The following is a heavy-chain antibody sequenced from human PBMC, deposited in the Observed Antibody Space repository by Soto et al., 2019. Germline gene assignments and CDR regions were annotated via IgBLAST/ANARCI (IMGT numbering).Heavy chain of an antibody. CDR2: ISGSGGST. Sequence: PGGSLRLSCAASGFTFSSYAMSWVRQAPGKGLEWVSAISGSGGSTYYTDSVKGRFTISRDNSKNTLYLQMNSLRAEDTAVYYCAKARIAAAGTPYDYWGQGTLVTVSS. V-gene: IGHV3-23*01. J-gene: IGHJ4*02. CDR3: AKARIAAAGTPYDY. CDR1: GFTFSSYA. D-gene: IGHD6-13*01.